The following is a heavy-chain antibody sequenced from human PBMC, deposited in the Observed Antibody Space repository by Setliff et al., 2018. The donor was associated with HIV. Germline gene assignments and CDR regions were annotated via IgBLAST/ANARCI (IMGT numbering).Heavy chain of an antibody. J-gene: IGHJ4*02. CDR2: INPKSGAT. CDR1: GYSFTGYY. Sequence: ASVKVSCKASGYSFTGYYVNWVRQAPRQGLEWMGRINPKSGATNLAQKFQGRVTLTRDTSVTTVYMELTSLRSDDTAVYYCARKDGVGYCDSNSCYGIGPIDFWGQGSLVTVSS. CDR3: ARKDGVGYCDSNSCYGIGPIDF. D-gene: IGHD2-2*01. V-gene: IGHV1-2*06.